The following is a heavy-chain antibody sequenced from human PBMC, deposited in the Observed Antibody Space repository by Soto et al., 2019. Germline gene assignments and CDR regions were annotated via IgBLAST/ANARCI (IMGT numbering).Heavy chain of an antibody. CDR2: INSDGSTT. CDR1: GFTFSTYW. Sequence: PGGSLRLSCAASGFTFSTYWMHWVRQAPGKGLVWVSRINSDGSTTSYADSVKGRFTISRDNAKNTLYLQMNSLRAEDTAVYYCARGTPHGSGGSCYYVYAFDIWGQGTMVTVAS. V-gene: IGHV3-74*01. D-gene: IGHD2-15*01. CDR3: ARGTPHGSGGSCYYVYAFDI. J-gene: IGHJ3*02.